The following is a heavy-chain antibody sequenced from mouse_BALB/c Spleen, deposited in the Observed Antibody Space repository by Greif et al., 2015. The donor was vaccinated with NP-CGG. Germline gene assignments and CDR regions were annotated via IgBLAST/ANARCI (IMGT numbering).Heavy chain of an antibody. CDR1: GFTFSDYY. D-gene: IGHD2-1*01. Sequence: VQLKESGGGLVKPGGSLKLSCAASGFTFSDYYMYWVRQTPEKRLEWVATISGGGSYTYYPDSVKGRFTISRDNAKNNLYLQMSSLKSEDTAMYYCARDGNYWYFDVWGAGTTVTVSS. CDR3: ARDGNYWYFDV. J-gene: IGHJ1*01. CDR2: ISGGGSYT. V-gene: IGHV5-4*02.